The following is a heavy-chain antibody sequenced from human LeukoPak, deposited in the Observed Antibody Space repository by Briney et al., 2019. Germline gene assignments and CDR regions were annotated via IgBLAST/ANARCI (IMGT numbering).Heavy chain of an antibody. Sequence: SETLSLTCTVSGGSISSYYWSRIRQPAGKGLEWIGRIYTSGSTNYNPSLKSRVTMSVDTSKNQFSLKLSSVTAADTAVYYCARGVVVVPAAIRSNWFDPWGQGTLVTVSS. CDR3: ARGVVVVPAAIRSNWFDP. CDR2: IYTSGST. J-gene: IGHJ5*02. CDR1: GGSISSYY. D-gene: IGHD2-2*02. V-gene: IGHV4-4*07.